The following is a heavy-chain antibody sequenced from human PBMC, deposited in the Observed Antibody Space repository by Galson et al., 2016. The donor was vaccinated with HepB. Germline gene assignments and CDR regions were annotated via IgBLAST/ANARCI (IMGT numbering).Heavy chain of an antibody. J-gene: IGHJ6*03. CDR1: GGAFSRFA. CDR2: IFPLFGTA. CDR3: VGGEGEWKQPWSSYYYYMDG. D-gene: IGHD5-18*01. Sequence: SVKVSCKASGGAFSRFAISWVRQAPGQGLEWMGGIFPLFGTANYAQKFQGRVTITADKSTDTAYMGLNSLISEDTAVYLCVGGEGEWKQPWSSYYYYMDGWGKGTTVTVSS. V-gene: IGHV1-69*06.